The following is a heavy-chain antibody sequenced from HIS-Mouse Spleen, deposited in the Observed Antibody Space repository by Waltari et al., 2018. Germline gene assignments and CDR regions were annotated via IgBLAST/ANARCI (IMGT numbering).Heavy chain of an antibody. CDR1: GFAFSSYG. CDR2: ISYDGSNK. CDR3: AKDTSGSYSDY. V-gene: IGHV3-30*18. D-gene: IGHD1-26*01. J-gene: IGHJ4*02. Sequence: QVQLVESGGGVVQPGRSLSLPWSASGFAFSSYGMHWVRQAPGKGLEWVAVISYDGSNKYYADSVKGRFTISRDNSKNTLYLQMNSLRAEDTAVYYCAKDTSGSYSDYWGQGTLVTVSS.